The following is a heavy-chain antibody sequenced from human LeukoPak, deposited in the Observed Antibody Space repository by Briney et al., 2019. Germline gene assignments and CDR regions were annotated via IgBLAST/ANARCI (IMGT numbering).Heavy chain of an antibody. J-gene: IGHJ4*02. CDR1: GYTFTGYY. V-gene: IGHV1-2*02. CDR2: INPNSGGT. CDR3: ARGKDWGPY. D-gene: IGHD7-27*01. Sequence: ASVKVSCKAFGYTFTGYYMHWVRQAPRQGLEWMGWINPNSGGTNYAQKFQGRVTMTRDTSISTAYMELSRLTSDDTAVYYCARGKDWGPYWGQGTLVTVSS.